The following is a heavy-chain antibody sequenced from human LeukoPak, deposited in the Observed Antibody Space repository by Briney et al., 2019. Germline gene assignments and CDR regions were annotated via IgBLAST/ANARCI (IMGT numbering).Heavy chain of an antibody. D-gene: IGHD1-26*01. CDR2: IYPGDSDT. V-gene: IGHV5-51*01. Sequence: GESLKISSKGSGYSFTSYWIGWVRQMPGKGLEWMGIIYPGDSDTRYSPSFQSQVTIPADKSISTAYLQWSSLKASDTAMYYCARFSIVGAFYFDYWGQGTLVTVSS. J-gene: IGHJ4*02. CDR3: ARFSIVGAFYFDY. CDR1: GYSFTSYW.